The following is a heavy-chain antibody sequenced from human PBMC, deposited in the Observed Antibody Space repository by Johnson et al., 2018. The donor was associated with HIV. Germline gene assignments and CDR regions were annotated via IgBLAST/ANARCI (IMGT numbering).Heavy chain of an antibody. CDR2: INWNGGSR. Sequence: VQLVESGGGVVRPGGSLRLSCEASGFTFDDYGMSWVRQGPGKGLEWVSGINWNGGSRDYAYSVKGRFTISRDNGKNSLYLQMNSLRAEDTALYYCARVSTMIVVARNDAFDIWGQGTMVTVSS. CDR3: ARVSTMIVVARNDAFDI. V-gene: IGHV3-20*04. CDR1: GFTFDDYG. J-gene: IGHJ3*02. D-gene: IGHD3-22*01.